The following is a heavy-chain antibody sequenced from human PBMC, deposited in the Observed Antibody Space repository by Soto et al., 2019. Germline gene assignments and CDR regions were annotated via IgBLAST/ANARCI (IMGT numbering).Heavy chain of an antibody. J-gene: IGHJ6*02. CDR3: ARELPSDYYYYGMDV. CDR2: ISSSGSTI. Sequence: PGGSLRLSCAASGFTFSSYEVNWVRQAPGKGLEWVSYISSSGSTIYYADSVKGRFTISRDNDKNSLYLQMNSLRAEDTAVYYCARELPSDYYYYGMDVWGQGTTVTVSS. D-gene: IGHD1-26*01. CDR1: GFTFSSYE. V-gene: IGHV3-48*03.